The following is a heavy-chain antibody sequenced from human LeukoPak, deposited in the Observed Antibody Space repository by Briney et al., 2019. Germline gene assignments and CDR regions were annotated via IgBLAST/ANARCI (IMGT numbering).Heavy chain of an antibody. D-gene: IGHD6-19*01. CDR1: GGSISSHY. J-gene: IGHJ6*03. CDR3: ARDTRGVAGTGYYYYYMDV. V-gene: IGHV4-59*11. Sequence: SETLSLTCTVSGGSISSHYWSWLRQPPGKGLEWIGYIYYSGSTNYNPSLKSRVTISVDTSKNQFSLKLSSVTAADTAVYYCARDTRGVAGTGYYYYYMDVWGKGTTVTVSS. CDR2: IYYSGST.